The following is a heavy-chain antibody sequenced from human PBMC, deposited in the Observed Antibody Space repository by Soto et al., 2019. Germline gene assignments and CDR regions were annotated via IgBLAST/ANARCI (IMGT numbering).Heavy chain of an antibody. D-gene: IGHD3-10*01. CDR3: ARDVWDYLDRGVSQYYYYGMDV. CDR2: ISYDGSNK. J-gene: IGHJ6*02. V-gene: IGHV3-30-3*01. CDR1: GFTFSTDA. Sequence: PGGSLRLSCEAIGFTFSTDAVHWVRQAPGKGLEGGAVISYDGSNKYYSDSVKGRFTISRDNSKNTLYLQMNSLRAEDTAVYYCARDVWDYLDRGVSQYYYYGMDVWGQGTTVTVSS.